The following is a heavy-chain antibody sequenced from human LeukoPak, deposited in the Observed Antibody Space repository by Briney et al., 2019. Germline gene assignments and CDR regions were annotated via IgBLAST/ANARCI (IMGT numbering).Heavy chain of an antibody. CDR2: IKEDGTAK. V-gene: IGHV3-7*01. Sequence: PGGSLRLSCAASGFTFSTSWMAWVRQAPGKGLEWVANIKEDGTAKNYVVSVRGRFTISRDNAKNSLFLQMNSLRGEDTAVYYCTRDSGYNAFDIWGQGTIVTVSS. CDR3: TRDSGYNAFDI. D-gene: IGHD5-12*01. J-gene: IGHJ3*02. CDR1: GFTFSTSW.